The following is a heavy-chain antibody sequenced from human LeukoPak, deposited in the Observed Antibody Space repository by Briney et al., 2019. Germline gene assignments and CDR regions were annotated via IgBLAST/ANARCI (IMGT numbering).Heavy chain of an antibody. D-gene: IGHD3-10*01. CDR3: ARVGDLYRAHRVRGLSPDYYYMDV. Sequence: PSETLSLTCTVSGVSISSSNSYWGWIRQPPGKGLEWIGSIYYSGNTYYNASLKSRVTVSVDASKNQFSLTVSSLTAADTAVYYCARVGDLYRAHRVRGLSPDYYYMDVWGKGTTVTVSS. CDR1: GVSISSSNSY. V-gene: IGHV4-39*07. CDR2: IYYSGNT. J-gene: IGHJ6*03.